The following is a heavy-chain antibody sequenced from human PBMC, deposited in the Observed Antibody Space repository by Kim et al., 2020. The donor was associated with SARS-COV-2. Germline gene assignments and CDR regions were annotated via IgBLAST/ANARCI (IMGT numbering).Heavy chain of an antibody. Sequence: ASVKVSCKASGYIFTSYHMHWVRQAPGQGLEWMGIINPSGGKTYYAQKLQGRITVTTDTSANTVYMQLSSLTSEDTAMYYCAIEQTAGFYNYWGQGTLVTVSS. D-gene: IGHD3-9*01. CDR1: GYIFTSYH. V-gene: IGHV1-46*04. CDR3: AIEQTAGFYNY. J-gene: IGHJ4*02. CDR2: INPSGGKT.